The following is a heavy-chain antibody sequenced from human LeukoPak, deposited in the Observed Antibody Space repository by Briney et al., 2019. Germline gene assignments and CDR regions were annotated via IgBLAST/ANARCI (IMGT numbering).Heavy chain of an antibody. V-gene: IGHV3-23*01. D-gene: IGHD3-9*01. Sequence: GGSLRLSCAASGFTFSSYAMSWVRQAPGKGLEWVSAISGSGGSTYYADSVKGRFTISRDNSKNTLYLQMNSLRAEDTAVYYCASVGIRYFDWLVWGRGTLVTVSS. CDR2: ISGSGGST. CDR1: GFTFSSYA. J-gene: IGHJ4*02. CDR3: ASVGIRYFDWLV.